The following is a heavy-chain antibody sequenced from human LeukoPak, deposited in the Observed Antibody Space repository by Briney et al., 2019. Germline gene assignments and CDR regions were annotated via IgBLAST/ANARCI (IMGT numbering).Heavy chain of an antibody. D-gene: IGHD3-3*01. CDR3: ARDLGNYDFWSGYYTRGSMDV. V-gene: IGHV4-39*07. Sequence: KPSETLSLTCTVSGGSISSSSYYWGWIRQPPGKGLEWIGSIYYSGSTYYNPSLKSRVTISVDTSKNQFSLKLSSVTAADTAVYYCARDLGNYDFWSGYYTRGSMDVWGKGTTVTVSS. CDR2: IYYSGST. CDR1: GGSISSSSYY. J-gene: IGHJ6*03.